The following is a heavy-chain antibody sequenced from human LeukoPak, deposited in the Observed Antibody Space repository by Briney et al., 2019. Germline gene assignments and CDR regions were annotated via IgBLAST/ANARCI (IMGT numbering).Heavy chain of an antibody. V-gene: IGHV3-30*02. Sequence: PGGSLRLSCAASGFTISSYGMHWVRQAPGKGLEWVAFIRYDGSNKYYADSVKGRFTISRDNSKNTLYLQMNSLRAEDTAVYYCARAPYNYGFGRYYFDYWGQGTLVTVSS. CDR3: ARAPYNYGFGRYYFDY. CDR2: IRYDGSNK. CDR1: GFTISSYG. J-gene: IGHJ4*02. D-gene: IGHD5-18*01.